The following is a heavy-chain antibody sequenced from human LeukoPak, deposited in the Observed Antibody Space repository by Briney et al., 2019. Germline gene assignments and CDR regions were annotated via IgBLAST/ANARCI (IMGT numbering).Heavy chain of an antibody. D-gene: IGHD3-10*01. J-gene: IGHJ6*03. V-gene: IGHV3-21*01. CDR2: ISSSSSYI. Sequence: GGSLRLSCAASGFTFSSYSMNWVRQAPGKGLEWVSSISSSSSYIYYADSVKGRFTISRDNAKNSLYLQMNSLRAEDTAVYYCARPGYGSEESYMDVWGKGTTVTVSS. CDR3: ARPGYGSEESYMDV. CDR1: GFTFSSYS.